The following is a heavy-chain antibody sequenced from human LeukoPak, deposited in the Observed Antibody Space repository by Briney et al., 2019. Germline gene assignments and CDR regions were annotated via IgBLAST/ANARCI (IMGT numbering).Heavy chain of an antibody. Sequence: GGSLRLSCAASGFTFSSYEMNWVRQAPGKGLEWVSYISSTSSTIYYADSVKGRFTISRDNAKNSLYLQMNSLRAEDTAVYYCARVRAYCGGDCYSVFDYWGQGTLVTVSS. CDR3: ARVRAYCGGDCYSVFDY. CDR2: ISSTSSTI. J-gene: IGHJ4*02. D-gene: IGHD2-21*02. CDR1: GFTFSSYE. V-gene: IGHV3-48*01.